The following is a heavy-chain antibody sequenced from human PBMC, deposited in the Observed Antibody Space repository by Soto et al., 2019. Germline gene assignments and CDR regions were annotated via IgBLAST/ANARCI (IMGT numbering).Heavy chain of an antibody. Sequence: GGSLRLSCAASGFTFSNYSMSWVRQAPGKGLEWVSYISGSSSNIYYADSVKGRFTISRDNAKNSLYLQMNSLRAEDTAVYYCAKSRSANYYHFDYWGQGTLVTVSS. CDR3: AKSRSANYYHFDY. CDR2: ISGSSSNI. CDR1: GFTFSNYS. V-gene: IGHV3-48*01. J-gene: IGHJ4*02. D-gene: IGHD3-10*01.